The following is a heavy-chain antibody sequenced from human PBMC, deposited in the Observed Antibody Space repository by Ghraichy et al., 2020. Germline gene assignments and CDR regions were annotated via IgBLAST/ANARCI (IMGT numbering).Heavy chain of an antibody. V-gene: IGHV1-2*02. CDR1: GYTFTGYY. CDR2: INPNSGGT. J-gene: IGHJ4*02. D-gene: IGHD1-26*01. CDR3: ASLGAWRARAGARGADY. Sequence: ASVKVSCKASGYTFTGYYMHWVRQAPGQGLEWMGWINPNSGGTNYAQKFQGRVTMTRDTSISTAYMELSRLRSDDTAVYYCASLGAWRARAGARGADYWGQGTLVTVSS.